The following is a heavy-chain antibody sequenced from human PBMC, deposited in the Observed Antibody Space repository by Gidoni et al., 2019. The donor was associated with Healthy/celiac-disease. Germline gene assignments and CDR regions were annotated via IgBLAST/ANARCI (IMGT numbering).Heavy chain of an antibody. CDR3: AGHDYSPEHFDY. CDR2: IYYSGST. V-gene: IGHV4-39*01. J-gene: IGHJ4*02. D-gene: IGHD4-4*01. CDR1: GGSISSSSYY. Sequence: QLQLQESGPGLVKPSATLSLTCTVSGGSISSSSYYWGWIRQPPGKGLEWIGSIYYSGSTYYNPSLKSRVTISVDTSKNQFSLKLSSVTAADTAVYYCAGHDYSPEHFDYWGQGTLVTVSS.